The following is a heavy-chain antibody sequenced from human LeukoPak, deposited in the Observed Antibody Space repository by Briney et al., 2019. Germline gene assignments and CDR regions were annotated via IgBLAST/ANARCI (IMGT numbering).Heavy chain of an antibody. CDR3: ARQVGTAGQEYFDY. CDR1: GGSISSSSHY. D-gene: IGHD1-1*01. Sequence: SETLSLTCIVSGGSISSSSHYWGWIRQPPGKGLEWIGSIYYSGSTYYNPSLKSRVTISVDTSKNQFSLKLSSVTAADTAVYYCARQVGTAGQEYFDYWGQGTLVTVSS. V-gene: IGHV4-39*01. J-gene: IGHJ4*02. CDR2: IYYSGST.